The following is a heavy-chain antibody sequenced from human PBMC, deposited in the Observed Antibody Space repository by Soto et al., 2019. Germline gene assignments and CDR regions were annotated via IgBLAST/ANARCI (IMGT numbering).Heavy chain of an antibody. CDR1: GYTFTSYG. J-gene: IGHJ6*04. Sequence: GASVKVSCKASGYTFTSYGISWVRQAPGQGLEWMGWISAYNGNTNYAQKLQGRVTMTTDTSTSTAYMELRSLSSDDPAVYYCAMEITISGSVSVPYYYGMDGSGKGTTVGVSS. CDR3: AMEITISGSVSVPYYYGMDG. D-gene: IGHD3-3*01. V-gene: IGHV1-18*01. CDR2: ISAYNGNT.